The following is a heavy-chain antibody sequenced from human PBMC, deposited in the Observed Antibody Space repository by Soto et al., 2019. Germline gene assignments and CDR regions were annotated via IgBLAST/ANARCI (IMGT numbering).Heavy chain of an antibody. J-gene: IGHJ6*02. CDR1: GYTFTSYV. V-gene: IGHV1-18*01. CDR3: ALSWVTGKVGMDV. CDR2: INGYTGNT. D-gene: IGHD3-16*01. Sequence: QVQLVQSGAEVKKPGASVKVSCKASGYTFTSYVFSWVRQAPGQGLEWLGWINGYTGNTHYAQKFQGRVTMTTDTSTSTAYMELWTLISDDTAVYYCALSWVTGKVGMDVWGQGTTVTVSS.